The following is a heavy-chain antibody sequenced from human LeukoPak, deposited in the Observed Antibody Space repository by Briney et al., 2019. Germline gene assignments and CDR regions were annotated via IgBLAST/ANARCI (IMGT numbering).Heavy chain of an antibody. D-gene: IGHD6-13*01. CDR3: ASGRQLVIGPWEYYYGMDV. CDR1: GGSISSSSYY. Sequence: SETLSLTCTVSGGSISSSSYYWGWIRQPPGKGLEWIGSIYYSGSTYYNPSLKSRVTISVDTSKNQFSLRLSSVTAADTAVYYCASGRQLVIGPWEYYYGMDVWGQGTTVTVSS. CDR2: IYYSGST. J-gene: IGHJ6*02. V-gene: IGHV4-39*07.